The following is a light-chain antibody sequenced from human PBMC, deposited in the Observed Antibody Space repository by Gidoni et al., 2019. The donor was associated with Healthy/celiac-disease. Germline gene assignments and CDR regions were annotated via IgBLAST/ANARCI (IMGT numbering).Light chain of an antibody. CDR1: QGISSY. CDR2: AAS. Sequence: AIRMTQSPSSFSASTGDRVTITCRASQGISSYLAWYQQKPGKAPKLLIYAASTLQSGVPPRFSGSGSGTDFTLTISCLQSEDFATYYCQQYYSYLFSFGGGTKVEIK. V-gene: IGKV1-8*01. CDR3: QQYYSYLFS. J-gene: IGKJ4*01.